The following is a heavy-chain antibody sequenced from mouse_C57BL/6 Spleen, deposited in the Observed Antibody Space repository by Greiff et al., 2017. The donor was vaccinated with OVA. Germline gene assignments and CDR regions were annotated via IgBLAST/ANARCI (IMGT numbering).Heavy chain of an antibody. V-gene: IGHV5-17*01. CDR3: ARESLYSDDVGYAMDY. J-gene: IGHJ4*01. Sequence: EVKLVESRGGLVKPGGSLKLSCAASGFTFSDYGMHWVRQAPEKGLEWVAYISSGSSTIYYADTVKGRFTISRDNAKNTLFLQMTSLRSEGTAMYYCARESLYSDDVGYAMDYWGQGTSVTVSA. CDR2: ISSGSSTI. D-gene: IGHD2-12*01. CDR1: GFTFSDYG.